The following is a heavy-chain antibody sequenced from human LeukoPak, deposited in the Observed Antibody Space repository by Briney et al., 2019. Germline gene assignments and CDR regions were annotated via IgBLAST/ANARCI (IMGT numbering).Heavy chain of an antibody. D-gene: IGHD6-13*01. CDR2: IYYSGST. J-gene: IGHJ5*02. Sequence: SETLSLTCTVSGGSISGSSYYWGWIRQPPGKGLEWIGSIYYSGSTYYNPSLKSRVTISVDTSKNQFSLKLSSVTAADTAVYYCVRDFAGPRNWFDPWGQGTLVTVSS. V-gene: IGHV4-39*07. CDR3: VRDFAGPRNWFDP. CDR1: GGSISGSSYY.